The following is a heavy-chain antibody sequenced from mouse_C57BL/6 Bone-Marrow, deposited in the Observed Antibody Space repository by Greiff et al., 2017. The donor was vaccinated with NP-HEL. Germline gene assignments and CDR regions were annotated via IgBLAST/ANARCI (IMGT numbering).Heavy chain of an antibody. D-gene: IGHD2-1*01. CDR1: GFSLTSYG. CDR2: IWSDGST. CDR3: ARQDGNYGGYAMDY. J-gene: IGHJ4*01. V-gene: IGHV2-6-1*01. Sequence: VKLVESGPGLVAPSQSLSITCTVSGFSLTSYGVHWVRQPPGKGLEWLVVIWSDGSTTYNSALKSRLSISKDNSKSQVFLKMNSLQTDDTAMYYCARQDGNYGGYAMDYWGQGTSVTVSS.